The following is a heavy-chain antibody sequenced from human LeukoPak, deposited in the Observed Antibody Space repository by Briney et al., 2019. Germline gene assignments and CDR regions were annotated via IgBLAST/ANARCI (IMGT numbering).Heavy chain of an antibody. D-gene: IGHD3-10*01. Sequence: SGTLSLTCAVSGGSISSYYWSWIRQPPGKGLEWIGYIYYSGSTNYNPSLKRRVTISVDTSKNQFSLKLSSVTAADTAVYYCARGSITMVRGRSKNWFDPWGQGTLVTVSS. J-gene: IGHJ5*02. CDR2: IYYSGST. V-gene: IGHV4-59*01. CDR1: GGSISSYY. CDR3: ARGSITMVRGRSKNWFDP.